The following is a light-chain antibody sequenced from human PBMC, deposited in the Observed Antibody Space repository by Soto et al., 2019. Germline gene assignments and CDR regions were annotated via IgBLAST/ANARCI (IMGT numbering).Light chain of an antibody. CDR2: EAS. Sequence: EIVLTQSPATLSLSPGERATLSCRASQSVSSYLAWYQQKPGQAPRLLIYEASNRATGIPARFSGSGSGTDFTLTISSLEPEDFAVYYCQQRSNLLTFGGGTKLEIK. CDR3: QQRSNLLT. V-gene: IGKV3-11*01. J-gene: IGKJ4*01. CDR1: QSVSSY.